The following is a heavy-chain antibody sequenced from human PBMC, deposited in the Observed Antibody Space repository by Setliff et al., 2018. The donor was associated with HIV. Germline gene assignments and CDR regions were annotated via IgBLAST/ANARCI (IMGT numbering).Heavy chain of an antibody. J-gene: IGHJ4*02. D-gene: IGHD3-22*01. CDR1: GFTVSSNY. CDR2: IYSGGST. V-gene: IGHV3-66*01. Sequence: GGSLRLSCAASGFTVSSNYMSWVRQAPGKGLEWVSVIYSGGSTYYADSVKGRFTISRDNSKNTLYLQMNSLRAEDTAVYYCATDYYGYYPLDFDYWGQGTLVTVSS. CDR3: ATDYYGYYPLDFDY.